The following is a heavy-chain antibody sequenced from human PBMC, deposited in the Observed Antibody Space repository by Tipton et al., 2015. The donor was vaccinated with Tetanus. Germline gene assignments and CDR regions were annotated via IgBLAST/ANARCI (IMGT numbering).Heavy chain of an antibody. J-gene: IGHJ6*02. CDR1: GYTFTGYY. CDR3: ARDRVDSIYYGMDA. Sequence: QLVQSGAEVKKPGASVKVSCKASGYTFTGYYMYWVRQAPGQGLEWMGWIDPNSGGTVYAQKFQGRVTMTRDTSIRTAYMELRSLRSNDTAVYYCARDRVDSIYYGMDAWGPGTAVTV. V-gene: IGHV1-2*02. D-gene: IGHD2-21*01. CDR2: IDPNSGGT.